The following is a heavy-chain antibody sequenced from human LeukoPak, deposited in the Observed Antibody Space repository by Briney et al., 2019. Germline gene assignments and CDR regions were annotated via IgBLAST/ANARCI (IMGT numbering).Heavy chain of an antibody. D-gene: IGHD4-17*01. CDR3: ARDPPATTVTTGTYYYGMDV. CDR2: INPSGGST. Sequence: ASVKVSCKASGYTFTSYYMHWVRQAPGQGLEWMGIINPSGGSTSYAQKFQGRVTMTRDTSTSTVYMELSSLRSEDTAVYYCARDPPATTVTTGTYYYGMDVWGQGTTVTVSS. CDR1: GYTFTSYY. V-gene: IGHV1-46*01. J-gene: IGHJ6*02.